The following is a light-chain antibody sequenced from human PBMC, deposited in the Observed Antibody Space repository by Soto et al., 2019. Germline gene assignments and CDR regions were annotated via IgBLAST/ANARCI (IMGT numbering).Light chain of an antibody. Sequence: QAVVTQEPSLTVSPGGTVTLTCGSSTGAVTSGHYPHWFQQKPGQAPRILIYDTINKYSWTPARFSGSLLGGKAALTLSGAQPEGEAEYYCLVSAGGAFVFGAGTKVTVL. CDR1: TGAVTSGHY. CDR3: LVSAGGAFV. V-gene: IGLV7-46*01. CDR2: DTI. J-gene: IGLJ1*01.